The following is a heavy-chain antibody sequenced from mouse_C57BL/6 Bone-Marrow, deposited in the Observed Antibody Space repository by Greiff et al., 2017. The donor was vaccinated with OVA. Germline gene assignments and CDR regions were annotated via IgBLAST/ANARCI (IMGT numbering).Heavy chain of an antibody. CDR1: GYTFTSYW. CDR2: IDPSDSYT. D-gene: IGHD3-1*01. J-gene: IGHJ2*01. V-gene: IGHV1-50*01. CDR3: ARPGATIDY. Sequence: QVQLQQPGAELVKPGASVKLSCKASGYTFTSYWMQWVKQRPGQGLEWIGEIDPSDSYTNYNQKFKGKATLTVDTSSSTAYMQLSSLTSEDSAVYYCARPGATIDYWGQGTTLTVSS.